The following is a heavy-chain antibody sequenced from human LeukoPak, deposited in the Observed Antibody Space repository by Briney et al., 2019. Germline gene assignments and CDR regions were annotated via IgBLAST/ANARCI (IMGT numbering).Heavy chain of an antibody. J-gene: IGHJ4*02. Sequence: SETLSLTCAVYGGSFSGYYWSWIRQPPGKGLEWIGEINHSGSTNYNPSLKSRVTISVDTSKNQFSLKLSSVTAADTAVYYCARAPNYGSYRFDYWGQGTLVTVSS. CDR3: ARAPNYGSYRFDY. CDR1: GGSFSGYY. D-gene: IGHD3-10*01. CDR2: INHSGST. V-gene: IGHV4-34*01.